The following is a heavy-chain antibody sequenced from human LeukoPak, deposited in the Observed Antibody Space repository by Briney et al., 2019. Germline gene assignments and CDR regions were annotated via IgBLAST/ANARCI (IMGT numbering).Heavy chain of an antibody. CDR3: ARDSGSYMDV. J-gene: IGHJ6*03. D-gene: IGHD1-26*01. CDR2: IIPIFGTA. V-gene: IGHV1-69*06. CDR1: GGTFSSYA. Sequence: ASVKVSCKASGGTFSSYAISWVRQAPGQGLEWMGGIIPIFGTASCAQKFQGRVTITADKSTSTAYMELSSLRSDDTAVYYCARDSGSYMDVWGKGTTVTVSS.